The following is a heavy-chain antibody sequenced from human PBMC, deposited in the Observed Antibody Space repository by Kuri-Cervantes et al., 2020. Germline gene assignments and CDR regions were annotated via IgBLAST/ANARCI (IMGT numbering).Heavy chain of an antibody. CDR2: ISSSSRYI. CDR3: ARVGIQGYSSGRDY. D-gene: IGHD6-19*01. J-gene: IGHJ4*02. CDR1: GFTCSTYS. Sequence: GASMKISCAASGFTCSTYSRNWVRQARGKGLEWGSSISSSSRYIYDADSVKGRFTISRDNAKNSLNLQMNGLRDENTAVYYCARVGIQGYSSGRDYWGKGTLVTVSS. V-gene: IGHV3-21*01.